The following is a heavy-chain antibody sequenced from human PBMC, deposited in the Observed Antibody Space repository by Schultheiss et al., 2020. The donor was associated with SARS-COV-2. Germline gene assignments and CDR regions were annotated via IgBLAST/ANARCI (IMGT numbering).Heavy chain of an antibody. CDR2: INHSGST. CDR1: GGSFSGYY. D-gene: IGHD5-12*01. J-gene: IGHJ6*02. Sequence: SETLSLTCAVYGGSFSGYYWSWIRQPPGKGLEWIGEINHSGSTNYNPSLKSRVTISVDTSKNQFSLKLSSVTAADTAVYYCARGRGIGAKISVLGYYYGMDVWGQGTTVTVSS. V-gene: IGHV4-34*01. CDR3: ARGRGIGAKISVLGYYYGMDV.